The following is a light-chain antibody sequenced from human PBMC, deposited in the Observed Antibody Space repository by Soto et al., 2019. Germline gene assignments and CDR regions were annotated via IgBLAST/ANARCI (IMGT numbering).Light chain of an antibody. V-gene: IGLV2-8*01. J-gene: IGLJ1*01. CDR2: DVS. Sequence: QSVLTQPPSASGSPGQSVTISCTGTSSDVGAYNYVSWYQQHPGKAPRLMIYDVSKRPSGVPDRFSGSKSGNTASLTVSGLQAEDEADYFCSSYAGRHSYVFGAGTKVTVL. CDR3: SSYAGRHSYV. CDR1: SSDVGAYNY.